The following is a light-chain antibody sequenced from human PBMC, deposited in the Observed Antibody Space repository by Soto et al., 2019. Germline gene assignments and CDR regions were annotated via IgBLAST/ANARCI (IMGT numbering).Light chain of an antibody. CDR1: QSVLYSSNNKNY. Sequence: DIVMTQSPDSLAVSLGERATINCKSSQSVLYSSNNKNYLAWYQQKPGQPPKLLIYWASTRESGVPDRFSGSGSGTEFTLTISSLQAEDVAVYCCQQYYSTPLTFGPGTKVDIK. V-gene: IGKV4-1*01. CDR3: QQYYSTPLT. CDR2: WAS. J-gene: IGKJ3*01.